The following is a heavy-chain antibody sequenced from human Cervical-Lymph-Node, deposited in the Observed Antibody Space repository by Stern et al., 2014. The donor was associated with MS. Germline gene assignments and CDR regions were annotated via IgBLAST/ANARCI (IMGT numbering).Heavy chain of an antibody. D-gene: IGHD1-20*01. V-gene: IGHV3-30*18. Sequence: VQLVESGGGVVQPGRSLRLACAASGFTFSTYGMHWVRQAPGKGLEWVAVISYDGSKKYHADAVKGRFRISRNNSKNTLYLQMNSRRADYTATYYCAKVKSYNWNRYGMDVWGQGTTVTVSS. J-gene: IGHJ6*02. CDR3: AKVKSYNWNRYGMDV. CDR1: GFTFSTYG. CDR2: ISYDGSKK.